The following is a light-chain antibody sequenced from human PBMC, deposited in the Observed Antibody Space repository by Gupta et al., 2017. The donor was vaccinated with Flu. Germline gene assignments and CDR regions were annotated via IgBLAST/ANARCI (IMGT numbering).Light chain of an antibody. Sequence: PASLPASRGKKATLSCRASQSITSNLAWYQQRPGQAPRLLIYGASSRATGIPDRFSGSGSGTEFTLTISRLESEDFAVYYCLQYNTFCTFGQGTKVEIK. J-gene: IGKJ1*01. V-gene: IGKV3-15*01. CDR1: QSITSN. CDR2: GAS. CDR3: LQYNTFCT.